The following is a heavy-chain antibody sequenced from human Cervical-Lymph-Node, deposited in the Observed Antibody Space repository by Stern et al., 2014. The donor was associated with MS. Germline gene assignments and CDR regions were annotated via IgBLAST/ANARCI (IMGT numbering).Heavy chain of an antibody. CDR3: ARGYCTGGSCYPHY. V-gene: IGHV1-18*01. Sequence: QVQLVQSGAEVKEPGASVRVSCKATGYTFTGYGITWVRQAPGQGLEWVGWISPFNGDTDYTQTLQGRVTMTTDTSTSTAYMELRSLRSDDTAVYYCARGYCTGGSCYPHYWGQGTLVTVS. J-gene: IGHJ4*02. CDR2: ISPFNGDT. D-gene: IGHD2-15*01. CDR1: GYTFTGYG.